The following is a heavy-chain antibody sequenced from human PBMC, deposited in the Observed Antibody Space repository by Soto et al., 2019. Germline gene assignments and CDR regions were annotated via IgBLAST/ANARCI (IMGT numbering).Heavy chain of an antibody. CDR3: AVGPTRQSSGLIDY. CDR2: FDPKNGER. Sequence: GASVKVSCKVSGYSLTGLSMHWVRQAPGKGLEWMGGFDPKNGERTYAQRLQGRVTMTEDTARDTAYMEMSGLRSEDTAVYYCAVGPTRQSSGLIDYWGQGTLVTVSS. J-gene: IGHJ4*02. D-gene: IGHD3-22*01. CDR1: GYSLTGLS. V-gene: IGHV1-24*01.